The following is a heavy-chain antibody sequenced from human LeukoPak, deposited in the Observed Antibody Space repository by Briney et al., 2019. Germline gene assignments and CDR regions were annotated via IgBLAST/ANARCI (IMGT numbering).Heavy chain of an antibody. V-gene: IGHV3-74*01. Sequence: GGSLRLSCVASGFTFSSYWMHWVRQAPGKGLVWVSRITPDGTYTSYADSVKGRFTISRDNAKNTLYLQMNSLRAEDTAVYYCARDGRDYYDSSGYLDFWGQGTLVTVSS. J-gene: IGHJ4*02. CDR1: GFTFSSYW. D-gene: IGHD3-22*01. CDR3: ARDGRDYYDSSGYLDF. CDR2: ITPDGTYT.